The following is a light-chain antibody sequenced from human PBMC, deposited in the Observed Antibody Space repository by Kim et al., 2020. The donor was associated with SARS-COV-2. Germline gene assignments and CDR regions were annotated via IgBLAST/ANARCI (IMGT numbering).Light chain of an antibody. CDR3: ATWDDSLNGWV. V-gene: IGLV1-44*01. CDR1: SSNIGSNT. J-gene: IGLJ3*02. Sequence: GQRVTIFCSGSSSNIGSNTVNWYQQLPGTSPKRLIYTNNQRPSGVPDRFSGSKSGTSASLAISGLQSNDEADYYCATWDDSLNGWVFGGGTQLTVL. CDR2: TNN.